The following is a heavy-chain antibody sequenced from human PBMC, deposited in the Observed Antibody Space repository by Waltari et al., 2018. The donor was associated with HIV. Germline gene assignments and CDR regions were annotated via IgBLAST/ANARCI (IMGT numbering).Heavy chain of an antibody. CDR1: GYTFTSYD. D-gene: IGHD2-2*01. Sequence: QVQLVQSGAEVKKPGDSVKVSCKASGYTFTSYDINWERPPHATRLEWMGWMNPNSGNTGYAQKFQGRVTMTRNTSISTAYMELSSLRSEDTAVYYCARGSGRGYCSSTSCLFDYWGQGTLVTVSS. J-gene: IGHJ4*02. V-gene: IGHV1-8*01. CDR3: ARGSGRGYCSSTSCLFDY. CDR2: MNPNSGNT.